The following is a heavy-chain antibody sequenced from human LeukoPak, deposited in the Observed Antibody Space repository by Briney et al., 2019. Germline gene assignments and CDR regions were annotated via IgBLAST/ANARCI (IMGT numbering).Heavy chain of an antibody. D-gene: IGHD3-3*01. V-gene: IGHV3-23*01. CDR3: AKDGHDFWSGYSVDAFDI. Sequence: TGGSLRLSCAASGFTFSSYAMSGVRQAPGKGLEWVSAMGGGGGSTYYADSVKGRFTISRDNSKNTLYLQMNSLRAEDTAVYYCAKDGHDFWSGYSVDAFDIWGQGTMVTVSS. J-gene: IGHJ3*02. CDR1: GFTFSSYA. CDR2: MGGGGGST.